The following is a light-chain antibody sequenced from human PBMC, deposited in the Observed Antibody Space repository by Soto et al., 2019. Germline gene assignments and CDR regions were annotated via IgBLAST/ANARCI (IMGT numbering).Light chain of an antibody. V-gene: IGLV1-44*01. J-gene: IGLJ3*02. Sequence: QLVLTQAPSASGTPGQRVTISCSGSSSNIGSNTVTWYQQVPGTAPKLLIYSNDQRPSGVPDRFSASKSGTSASLAIAGLQSEDEADYYCAAWDDSLNGWVFGGGTKLTVL. CDR3: AAWDDSLNGWV. CDR2: SND. CDR1: SSNIGSNT.